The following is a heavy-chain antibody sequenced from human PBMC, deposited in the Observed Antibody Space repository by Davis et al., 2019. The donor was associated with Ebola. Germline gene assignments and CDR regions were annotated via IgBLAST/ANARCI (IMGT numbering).Heavy chain of an antibody. CDR3: ANPFFYCSSTTCRDY. D-gene: IGHD2-2*01. CDR1: GYTFTGNY. V-gene: IGHV1-2*02. Sequence: ASVKVSCKASGYTFTGNYMHWVRQAPGQGLEWMGWINPNSGGTKYAQKFQGRVTMTRDTSISTAYMELSSLRAEDTAVYYCANPFFYCSSTTCRDYWGQGTLVTVSS. J-gene: IGHJ4*02. CDR2: INPNSGGT.